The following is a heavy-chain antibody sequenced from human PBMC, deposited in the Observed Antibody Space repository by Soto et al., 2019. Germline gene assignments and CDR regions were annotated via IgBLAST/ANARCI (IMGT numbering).Heavy chain of an antibody. Sequence: SETLSLTCTVSGGSISSGNYYWSWIRQPPGKGLEWIGYIYYSGSTNYNPSLKSRVTISVDTSKNQFSLKLNSMTAADTAVYYCAGHNYGSGSTYFDYWGQGTLVTVSS. V-gene: IGHV4-61*01. CDR1: GGSISSGNYY. J-gene: IGHJ4*02. CDR3: AGHNYGSGSTYFDY. D-gene: IGHD3-10*01. CDR2: IYYSGST.